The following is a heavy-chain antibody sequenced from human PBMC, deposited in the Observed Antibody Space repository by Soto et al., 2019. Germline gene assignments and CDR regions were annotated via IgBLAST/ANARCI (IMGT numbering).Heavy chain of an antibody. CDR3: ASRSVSAPYYFDY. CDR2: IYYSGSI. V-gene: IGHV4-59*01. J-gene: IGHJ4*02. Sequence: PSETLSLTCTVSGGSISNYYWSWIRQPPGEGLEWIGYIYYSGSINYNPSLKSRVTISVDMSKNQISLKLSSVTAADTAVYYCASRSVSAPYYFDYWGQGTLVTVSS. D-gene: IGHD3-10*01. CDR1: GGSISNYY.